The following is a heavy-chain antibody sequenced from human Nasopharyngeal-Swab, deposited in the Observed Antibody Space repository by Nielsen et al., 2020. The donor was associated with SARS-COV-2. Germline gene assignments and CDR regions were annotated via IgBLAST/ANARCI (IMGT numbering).Heavy chain of an antibody. J-gene: IGHJ6*02. V-gene: IGHV4-34*01. D-gene: IGHD3-10*01. CDR3: ARCITVIQGGPYYYYFGIDV. CDR2: INHSGST. Sequence: WIRQPPGKGLEWIGEINHSGSTNYNPSLKSRVTISVDTSKNQFSLKLNSVTAADTAVYYCARCITVIQGGPYYYYFGIDVWGQGTTVTVSS.